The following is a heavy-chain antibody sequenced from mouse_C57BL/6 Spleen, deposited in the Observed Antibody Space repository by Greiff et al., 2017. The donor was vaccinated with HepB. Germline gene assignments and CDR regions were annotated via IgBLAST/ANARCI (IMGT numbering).Heavy chain of an antibody. CDR1: GFSLTSYG. J-gene: IGHJ3*01. CDR3: ARNGGWLRHAWFAY. V-gene: IGHV2-2*01. D-gene: IGHD2-2*01. Sequence: VQLQQSGPGLVQPSQSLSITCTVSGFSLTSYGVHWVRQSPGKGLEWLGVIWSGGSTDYNAAFISRLSISKDNSKSQVSLKMNSLQADDTAIYYCARNGGWLRHAWFAYWGQGTLVTVSA. CDR2: IWSGGST.